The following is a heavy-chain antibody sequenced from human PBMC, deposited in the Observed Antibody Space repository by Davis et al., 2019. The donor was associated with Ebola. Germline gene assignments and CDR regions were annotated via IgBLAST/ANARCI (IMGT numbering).Heavy chain of an antibody. CDR1: GGSISSGDYY. CDR2: IYYSEST. CDR3: ARGDLYVFDY. D-gene: IGHD3-16*01. J-gene: IGHJ4*02. V-gene: IGHV4-30-4*01. Sequence: PSETLSLTCTVSGGSISSGDYYWSWIRQPPGKGLEWIGYIYYSESTYYNPSLKSRVTISVDTSKNQFSLKLSSVTAAATAVYYCARGDLYVFDYWGQGTLVTVSS.